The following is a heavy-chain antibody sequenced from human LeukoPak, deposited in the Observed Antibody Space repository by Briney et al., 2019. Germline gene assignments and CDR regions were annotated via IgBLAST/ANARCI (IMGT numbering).Heavy chain of an antibody. D-gene: IGHD3-10*01. Sequence: GGSLRLSCAASGFTFSTYAMNWVRRAPGKGLEWVSSIGGSSRTIYYADSVRGRFTISRDNAKNSLYLQMNSLRAEDTAVYYCAKFGWGSHGFDIWGQGTMVTVSS. V-gene: IGHV3-48*04. CDR2: IGGSSRTI. J-gene: IGHJ3*02. CDR3: AKFGWGSHGFDI. CDR1: GFTFSTYA.